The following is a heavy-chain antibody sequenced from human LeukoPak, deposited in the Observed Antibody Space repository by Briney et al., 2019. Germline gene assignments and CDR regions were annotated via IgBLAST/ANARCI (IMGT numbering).Heavy chain of an antibody. CDR1: GGSISNYY. V-gene: IGHV4-4*07. Sequence: SETLSLTCTVSGGSISNYYWSWIRQTAGKGLEWIGLISTSGSPNYNPSLESRVIMSVDTSKNQFSLKLSSVTAADTAVYYCARDLTTPPYNWFDPWGQGTLVTVSS. J-gene: IGHJ5*02. D-gene: IGHD4/OR15-4a*01. CDR2: ISTSGSP. CDR3: ARDLTTPPYNWFDP.